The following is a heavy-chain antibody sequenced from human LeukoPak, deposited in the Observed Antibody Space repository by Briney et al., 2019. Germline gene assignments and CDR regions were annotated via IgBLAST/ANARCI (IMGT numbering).Heavy chain of an antibody. V-gene: IGHV3-7*01. CDR2: MRQDGSEK. Sequence: PGGPLRLSCVASGFTFSSHLISWVRQAPGKGLEWVANMRQDGSEKFYADSVKGRFIISRDNAKNSQYLQMNSLRAEDTAVYYCAREGEAFDYWGQGTLVTVSS. CDR1: GFTFSSHL. CDR3: AREGEAFDY. J-gene: IGHJ4*02. D-gene: IGHD3-16*01.